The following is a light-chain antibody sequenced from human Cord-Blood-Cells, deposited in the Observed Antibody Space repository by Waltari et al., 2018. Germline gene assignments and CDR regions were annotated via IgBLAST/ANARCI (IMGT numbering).Light chain of an antibody. CDR2: GAS. J-gene: IGKJ4*01. V-gene: IGKV3-20*01. CDR3: QQYGSSPLT. Sequence: EIVFTQSPGTLSFSPGESATLACRASQSVSSSYLAWYQQKPGQAPRLLIYGASSRATGIPDRFSGSGSGTDFTLTISRLEPEDFAVYYCQQYGSSPLTFGGGTKVEIK. CDR1: QSVSSSY.